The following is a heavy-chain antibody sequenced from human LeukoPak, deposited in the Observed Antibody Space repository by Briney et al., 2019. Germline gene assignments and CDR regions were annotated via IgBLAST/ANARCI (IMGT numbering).Heavy chain of an antibody. V-gene: IGHV3-23*01. CDR2: ISGSGDST. CDR3: AKTAGIAAAADFDY. J-gene: IGHJ4*02. D-gene: IGHD6-13*01. CDR1: GFTFSNYG. Sequence: GGTLRLSCAASGFTFSNYGMSWVRQAPGKGLEWVSSISGSGDSTYYADSVKGRFTISRDNSKNTLYLQMNSLRAEDTAVYYCAKTAGIAAAADFDYWGQGTLVTVSS.